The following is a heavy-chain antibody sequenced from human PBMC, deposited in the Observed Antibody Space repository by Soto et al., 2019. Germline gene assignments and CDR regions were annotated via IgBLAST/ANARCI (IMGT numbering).Heavy chain of an antibody. CDR2: IIPLFGTP. CDR1: GATFSTTG. V-gene: IGHV1-69*01. D-gene: IGHD2-21*02. CDR3: ARESPVICGGDPCYRLDSSFDS. Sequence: QVQLVQSGAEVRKPGSSLRVSCKSSGATFSTTGISWVRQAPGQGLEWMGGIIPLFGTPKYARKFQGRVSITEDESTNTVYMELNSLRPDDAAVYYCARESPVICGGDPCYRLDSSFDSWGQGSLVIVSS. J-gene: IGHJ5*01.